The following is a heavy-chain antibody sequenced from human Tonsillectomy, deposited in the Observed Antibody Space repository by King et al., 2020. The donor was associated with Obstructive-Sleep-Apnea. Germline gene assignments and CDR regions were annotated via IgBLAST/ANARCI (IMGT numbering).Heavy chain of an antibody. CDR1: GGSISNYY. J-gene: IGHJ4*02. D-gene: IGHD5-24*01. V-gene: IGHV4-59*01. CDR3: ARDGGGYNSRYFFDS. CDR2: MYYSGST. Sequence: QLQESGPGLVKPSETLSLTCTVSGGSISNYYWSWIRQPPGKGLDWIGYMYYSGSTNYNPSLQSRVTISVDTSKNQFSLKLNSVTAADTAVYYCARDGGGYNSRYFFDSWGQGTLVTVSS.